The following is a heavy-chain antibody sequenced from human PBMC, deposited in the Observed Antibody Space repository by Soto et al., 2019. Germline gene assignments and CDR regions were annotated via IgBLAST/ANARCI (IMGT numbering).Heavy chain of an antibody. V-gene: IGHV1-69*13. CDR1: GGTFSSYA. CDR2: IIPIFGTA. J-gene: IGHJ3*02. CDR3: ARKTQAVAGTGGAFDI. Sequence: ASVKVSCKASGGTFSSYAISWVRQAPGQGLEWMGGIIPIFGTANYAQKFQGRVTITADESTSTAYMELSSLRSEDTAVYYCARKTQAVAGTGGAFDIWGQGTMVTVSS. D-gene: IGHD6-19*01.